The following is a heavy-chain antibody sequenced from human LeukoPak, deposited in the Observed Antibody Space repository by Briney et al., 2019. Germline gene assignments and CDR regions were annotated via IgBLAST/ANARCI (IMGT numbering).Heavy chain of an antibody. V-gene: IGHV3-9*01. J-gene: IGHJ3*02. CDR1: GFTFDDYA. D-gene: IGHD4-17*01. CDR2: INWNSGYI. Sequence: GGSLRLSCAASGFTFDDYAMHWVRQAPGKGLEWVSGINWNSGYIGYADSVKGRFTISRDNAKNSLYLQMNSLRAEDTALYYCEKDPDGAPGNDGFVTWGKGKKATV. CDR3: EKDPDGAPGNDGFVT.